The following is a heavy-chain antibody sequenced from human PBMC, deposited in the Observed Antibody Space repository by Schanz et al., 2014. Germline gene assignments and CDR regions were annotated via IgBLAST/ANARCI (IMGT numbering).Heavy chain of an antibody. V-gene: IGHV1-18*01. J-gene: IGHJ6*02. CDR2: ISAYNDST. CDR3: GSPLIVWSTRHWGMDV. CDR1: GYTFTSYG. Sequence: QVQLVQSGAEVKKPGASVKVSCKASGYTFTSYGISWVRQAPGQGLEWMGWISAYNDSTNYAQNLQGRVTMTTDTGISTASSERTSLTADYSSVYCRGSPLIVWSTRHWGMDVWGRGTTVTVSS. D-gene: IGHD2-21*01.